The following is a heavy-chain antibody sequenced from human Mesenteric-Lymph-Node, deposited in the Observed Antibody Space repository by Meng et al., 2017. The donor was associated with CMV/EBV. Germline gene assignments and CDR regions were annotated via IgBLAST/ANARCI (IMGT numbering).Heavy chain of an antibody. CDR3: SRHQRWLKSEGGFNY. J-gene: IGHJ4*02. D-gene: IGHD4-23*01. CDR2: INHSGST. V-gene: IGHV4-34*01. CDR1: GGSFSGYY. Sequence: VTLQQVGAGLLKPSEHLSPPCAADGGSFSGYYWCWIRQPPGKGLEWIGEINHSGSTNYNPSLKSRVTISVDTSKNQFSLKLSSVTAADTAVYYCSRHQRWLKSEGGFNYWGQGTLVTVSS.